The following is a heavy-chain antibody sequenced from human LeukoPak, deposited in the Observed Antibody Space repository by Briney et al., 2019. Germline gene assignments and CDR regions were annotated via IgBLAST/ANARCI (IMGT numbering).Heavy chain of an antibody. CDR3: ARDLWLIDY. V-gene: IGHV3-21*01. CDR2: ISGSSSYI. Sequence: GGSLRLSCAASGFTFSSYSMNWVRQAPGKGLEWVSSISGSSSYIYYADSVKGRFTISRDNAKNSLYLQMNSLRAEDTAVYYCARDLWLIDYWGQGTLVTVSS. D-gene: IGHD2-21*01. CDR1: GFTFSSYS. J-gene: IGHJ4*02.